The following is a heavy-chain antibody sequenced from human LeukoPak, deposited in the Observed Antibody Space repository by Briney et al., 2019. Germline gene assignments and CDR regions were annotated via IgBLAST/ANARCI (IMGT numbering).Heavy chain of an antibody. J-gene: IGHJ6*03. V-gene: IGHV4-39*07. CDR2: IYENGDT. CDR3: ARGERSPPSYYNYMDV. CDR1: GGPIRGSDSY. D-gene: IGHD1-26*01. Sequence: SETLSLTCSVSGGPIRGSDSYWTWTRQAPGKGLEFIGSIYENGDTYDNPSLRSRVSISVDTSKNQFSLKVTSVTAADTAVYYCARGERSPPSYYNYMDVWGKGATVTVSS.